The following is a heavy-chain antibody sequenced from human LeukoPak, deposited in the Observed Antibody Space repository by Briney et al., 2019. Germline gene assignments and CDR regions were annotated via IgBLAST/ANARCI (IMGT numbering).Heavy chain of an antibody. CDR1: AFTYA. J-gene: IGHJ4*02. V-gene: IGHV3-23*01. Sequence: GGSLRLSCAASAFTYAMSWVRQAPGKGLEWVSVISGSGGSTYYADSVKGRFTISRDSSKNTLYLQMNSLRAEDAAIYYCAKDRAGIFDYWGQGTLVTVSS. D-gene: IGHD6-13*01. CDR3: AKDRAGIFDY. CDR2: ISGSGGST.